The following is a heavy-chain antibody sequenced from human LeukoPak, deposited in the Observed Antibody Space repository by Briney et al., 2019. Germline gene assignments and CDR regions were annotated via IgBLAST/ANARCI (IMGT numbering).Heavy chain of an antibody. J-gene: IGHJ4*02. CDR2: IYYSGST. CDR1: GGSISSYY. CDR3: ARGRRAAAADY. Sequence: SETLSLTCTVSGGSISSYYWSWIRQPPGKGLEWIGYIYYSGSTNYNPSLKSRVTISVDTSKNQFSLKLSSVTAADTAVYYCARGRRAAAADYWGQGTLVTVSS. D-gene: IGHD6-13*01. V-gene: IGHV4-59*01.